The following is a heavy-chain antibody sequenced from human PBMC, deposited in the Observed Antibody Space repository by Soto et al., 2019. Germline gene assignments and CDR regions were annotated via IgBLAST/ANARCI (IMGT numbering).Heavy chain of an antibody. V-gene: IGHV1-46*01. D-gene: IGHD3-3*01. Sequence: AAVKVPCKTSGYTFTNYFVHWVRQPPAQGLEGMGAINPGNRITNYALKFQGRVTMTRDTSTNTVYLELSSLRSEDTAVYSCAKDPNYYDFWAGSYYYHGMDVWAQGTTVTVS. CDR3: AKDPNYYDFWAGSYYYHGMDV. CDR2: INPGNRIT. J-gene: IGHJ6*02. CDR1: GYTFTNYF.